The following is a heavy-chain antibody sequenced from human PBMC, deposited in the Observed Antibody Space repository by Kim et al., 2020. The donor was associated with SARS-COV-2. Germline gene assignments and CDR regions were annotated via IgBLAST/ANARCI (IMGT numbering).Heavy chain of an antibody. CDR1: GFTFSSYS. J-gene: IGHJ6*02. V-gene: IGHV3-21*01. Sequence: GGSLRLSCAASGFTFSSYSMNWVRQAPGKGLEWVSSISSSSSYIYYADSVKGRFTISRDNAKNSLYLQMNSLRAEDTAVYYCARNDPMVRGGNYYYGMDVWGQGTTVTVSS. D-gene: IGHD3-10*01. CDR3: ARNDPMVRGGNYYYGMDV. CDR2: ISSSSSYI.